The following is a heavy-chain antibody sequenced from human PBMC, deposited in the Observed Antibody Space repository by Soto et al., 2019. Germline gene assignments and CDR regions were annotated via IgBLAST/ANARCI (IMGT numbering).Heavy chain of an antibody. J-gene: IGHJ5*02. D-gene: IGHD3-3*01. CDR2: VYSSGGT. CDR3: ARGQRFSDWFDP. V-gene: IGHV4-4*07. Sequence: PSETLSLTCTASGGSMTSYYWTWIRQPAGKGLEWIGRVYSSGGTHYNPSLKSRVTISLDTSKNQFSLRLLSVTDADTAVYFCARGQRFSDWFDPWGQGTLVTVSS. CDR1: GGSMTSYY.